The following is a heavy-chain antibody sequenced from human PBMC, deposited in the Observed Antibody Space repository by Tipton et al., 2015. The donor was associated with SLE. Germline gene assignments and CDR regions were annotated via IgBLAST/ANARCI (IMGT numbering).Heavy chain of an antibody. J-gene: IGHJ4*02. D-gene: IGHD5-24*01. CDR2: IYYSGGT. CDR1: GGSISSSSYY. CDR3: AGVLSLDCYKPIDY. Sequence: TLSRTCPVSGGSISSSSYYWGWIRQPPGKGLAWIGSIYYSGGTNYNPSLKSRVTISVNTSKNKFSLKLSSVTAADTAGYYCAGVLSLDCYKPIDYWGQGTLVTVSS. V-gene: IGHV4-39*07.